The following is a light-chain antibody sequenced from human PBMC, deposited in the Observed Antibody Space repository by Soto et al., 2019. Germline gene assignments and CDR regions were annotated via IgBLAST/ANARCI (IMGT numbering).Light chain of an antibody. CDR3: QQYYSTPVT. Sequence: DIVMTQSPDSLAVSLVERATINCKSSQSALYSSNNKNYLAWYQQKPGQPPKLLIYWASTRESGVPDRFSGSGSGTDFTLTISSLQAEDVAVYYCQQYYSTPVTFGGGTKVEIK. J-gene: IGKJ4*01. V-gene: IGKV4-1*01. CDR1: QSALYSSNNKNY. CDR2: WAS.